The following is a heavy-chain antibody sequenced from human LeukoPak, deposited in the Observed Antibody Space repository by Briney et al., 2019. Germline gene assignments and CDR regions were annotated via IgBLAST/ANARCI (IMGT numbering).Heavy chain of an antibody. J-gene: IGHJ4*02. CDR2: ISYDGSNK. V-gene: IGHV3-30*03. D-gene: IGHD5-12*01. CDR3: VREMGGYPFDH. CDR1: GFTFSSYA. Sequence: PGGSLRLSCAASGFTFSSYAMHWVRQAPGKGLEWVAVISYDGSNKYYADSVKGRFTISRDNAKNSLYLQMNSLRAEDTAIYYCVREMGGYPFDHWGQGTLVTVSS.